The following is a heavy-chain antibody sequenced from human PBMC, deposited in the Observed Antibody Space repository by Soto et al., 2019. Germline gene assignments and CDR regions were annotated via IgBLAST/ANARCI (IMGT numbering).Heavy chain of an antibody. CDR2: IWYDGGDK. CDR3: ARGYCNYAGAFDI. Sequence: QVQLVESGGGVVQPERSLRLSCTASGFTFSSYGMHWVRQAPGQGLEGVAVIWYDGGDKYYSDSVKGRFTISRDNYKNPLYLQIDSLRGEDRAVYYWARGYCNYAGAFDILVQGTMVTVSS. V-gene: IGHV3-33*01. J-gene: IGHJ3*02. CDR1: GFTFSSYG. D-gene: IGHD4-4*01.